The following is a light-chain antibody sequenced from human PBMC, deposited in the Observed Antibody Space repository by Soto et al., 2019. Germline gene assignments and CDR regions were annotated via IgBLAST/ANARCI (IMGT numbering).Light chain of an antibody. CDR3: QQSDSTPYT. CDR1: QTISTY. V-gene: IGKV1-39*01. J-gene: IGKJ2*01. CDR2: DVS. Sequence: DIQMTKSPSSLSAPVGDRVTITCRASQTISTYLNWYQQKQGKAPRLLIYDVSSLLSGVQSRFSGSGSGTDFTLTIDSLQSEDFSTYYCQQSDSTPYTFGQGTKVEI.